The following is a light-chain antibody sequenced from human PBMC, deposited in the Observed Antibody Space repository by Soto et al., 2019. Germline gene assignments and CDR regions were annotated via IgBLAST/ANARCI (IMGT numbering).Light chain of an antibody. CDR1: ESIDSW. J-gene: IGKJ1*01. Sequence: DIQMTQSPSTLSASVGDRVTITCRASESIDSWLAWHQQKPGRAPKLLISKASSLESGVPSRFSGSGFGTEFTLTISSLQPDDFATYYCKQYNSYRAFGQGTKVEI. V-gene: IGKV1-5*03. CDR2: KAS. CDR3: KQYNSYRA.